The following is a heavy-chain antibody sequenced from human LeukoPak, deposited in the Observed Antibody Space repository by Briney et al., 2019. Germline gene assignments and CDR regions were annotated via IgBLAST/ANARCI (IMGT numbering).Heavy chain of an antibody. J-gene: IGHJ5*02. D-gene: IGHD5-18*01. CDR2: ISAYNGNT. CDR3: ARTDDTAMPWDWFDP. CDR1: FXXXX. V-gene: IGHV1-18*01. Sequence: FXXXXXXWVXXXXGQGLEWMGWISAYNGNTNYAQKLQGRVTMTTDTSTSTAYMELRSLRSDDTAVYYCARTDDTAMPWDWFDPWGQGTLVTVSS.